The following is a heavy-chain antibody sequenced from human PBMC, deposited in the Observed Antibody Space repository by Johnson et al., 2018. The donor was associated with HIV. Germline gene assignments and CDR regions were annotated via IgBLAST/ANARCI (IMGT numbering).Heavy chain of an antibody. Sequence: QVQLVESGGGLVQPGRSLRLSCAASGFTFRSYAMHWVRQAPGKGLEWVALISYDGSHKFYADSVKGRFTISRDHSKNTLYLQMNSLRAEDTAMYYCARAKDAAYPYDAFDVWGHGTMVIVSA. CDR3: ARAKDAAYPYDAFDV. CDR2: ISYDGSHK. CDR1: GFTFRSYA. V-gene: IGHV3-30-3*01. J-gene: IGHJ3*01. D-gene: IGHD2-15*01.